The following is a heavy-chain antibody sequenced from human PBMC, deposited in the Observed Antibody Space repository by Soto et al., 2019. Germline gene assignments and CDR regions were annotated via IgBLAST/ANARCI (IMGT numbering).Heavy chain of an antibody. J-gene: IGHJ5*02. CDR1: GFTFRSYA. V-gene: IGHV3-23*01. CDR3: AKDTVPVATPWFDP. D-gene: IGHD2-2*01. Sequence: HPGGSLRLSCAASGFTFRSYAMSWLRQPPGKGLEWVSTLSGSGGSTYYADSVKGRFTISRDNSKNTLYLQMNSLRAEDTAVYYCAKDTVPVATPWFDPWGQGTLVTVSS. CDR2: LSGSGGST.